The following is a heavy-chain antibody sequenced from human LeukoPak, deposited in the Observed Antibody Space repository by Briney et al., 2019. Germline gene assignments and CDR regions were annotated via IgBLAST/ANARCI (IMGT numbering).Heavy chain of an antibody. V-gene: IGHV3-21*01. D-gene: IGHD3-10*01. J-gene: IGHJ6*02. CDR2: ISSSSSYI. CDR1: GFTFSSYS. CDR3: ASDRGPLLRGMDV. Sequence: GGSLRLSCAASGFTFSSYSMNWVRQAPGKGLEGVSSISSSSSYIYYADSVKGRFTISRDNAKNSLYLQMNSLRAEDTAVHYCASDRGPLLRGMDVWGQGTTVTVSS.